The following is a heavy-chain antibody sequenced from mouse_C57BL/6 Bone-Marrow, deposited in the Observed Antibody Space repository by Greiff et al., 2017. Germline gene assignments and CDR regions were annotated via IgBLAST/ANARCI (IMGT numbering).Heavy chain of an antibody. CDR2: INPNNGGN. CDR1: GYTFTDYY. D-gene: IGHD2-4*01. CDR3: ARSADYDVMGAMDY. J-gene: IGHJ4*01. V-gene: IGHV1-26*01. Sequence: EVQLQQSGPELVKPGASVKISCKASGYTFTDYYMNWVKQSHGKSLEWIGDINPNNGGNSYNQKFKGKATLTVDKASSTAYMEIRSLSYEDSTVYYCARSADYDVMGAMDYWGQGTSVTVSS.